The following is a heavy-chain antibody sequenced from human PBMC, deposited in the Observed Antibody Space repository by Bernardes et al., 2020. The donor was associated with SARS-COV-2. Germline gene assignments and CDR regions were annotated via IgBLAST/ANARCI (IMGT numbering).Heavy chain of an antibody. D-gene: IGHD5-12*01. V-gene: IGHV1-46*01. J-gene: IGHJ4*02. Sequence: ASVKVSCKASGYSFTNYYMHWVRQAPGQGLEWMGVINPSGGRAAYAQEFQGRLTMTQDTSTSTVYMELSSLRSDDTAVYYCARMERYSNSPPFDFWGQGTLVTISS. CDR3: ARMERYSNSPPFDF. CDR2: INPSGGRA. CDR1: GYSFTNYY.